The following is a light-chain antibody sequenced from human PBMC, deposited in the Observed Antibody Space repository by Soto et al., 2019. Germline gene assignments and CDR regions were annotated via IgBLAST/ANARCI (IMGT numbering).Light chain of an antibody. J-gene: IGLJ2*01. Sequence: QSALTQPPSVSGSPGQSITISCTGTSSDVGAYNYVSWYQQHPGKAPKLMIYDVNIRPSGVSDRFSGSKSGNTASLTISGLQAEDEADYYCTSCAGSTTIVFGGGTKLTVL. CDR2: DVN. CDR1: SSDVGAYNY. CDR3: TSCAGSTTIV. V-gene: IGLV2-14*01.